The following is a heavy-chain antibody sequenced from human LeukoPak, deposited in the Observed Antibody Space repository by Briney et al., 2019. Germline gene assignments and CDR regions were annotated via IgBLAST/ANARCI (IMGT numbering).Heavy chain of an antibody. V-gene: IGHV3-23*01. CDR1: GFTFSSYG. CDR3: AKWREYYYDSSGYLDY. J-gene: IGHJ4*02. CDR2: ISGSGGST. Sequence: GGSLRLSCAASGFTFSSYGMSWVRQAPGKGLEWVSAISGSGGSTYYADSVKGRFTISRDNSKNTLYLQMNSLRAEDTAVYYCAKWREYYYDSSGYLDYWGQGTLVTVSS. D-gene: IGHD3-22*01.